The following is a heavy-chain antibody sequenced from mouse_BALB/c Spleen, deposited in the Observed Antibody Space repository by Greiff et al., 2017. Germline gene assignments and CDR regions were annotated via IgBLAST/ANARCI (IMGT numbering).Heavy chain of an antibody. J-gene: IGHJ3*01. CDR2: ILPGSGST. V-gene: IGHV1-9*01. D-gene: IGHD2-1*01. Sequence: QVQLQQSGAELMKPGASVKISCKATGYTFSSYWIEWVKQRPGHGLEWIGEILPGSGSTNYNEKFKGKATFTADTSSNTAYMQLSSLTSEDSAVYYCARGYYGNHEGFAYWGQGTLVTVSA. CDR3: ARGYYGNHEGFAY. CDR1: GYTFSSYW.